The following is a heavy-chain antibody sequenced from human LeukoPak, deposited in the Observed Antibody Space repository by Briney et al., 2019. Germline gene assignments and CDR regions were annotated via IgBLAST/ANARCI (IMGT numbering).Heavy chain of an antibody. CDR2: ITWNSDDM. V-gene: IGHV3-9*01. CDR3: TKVTDWRTGFDY. CDR1: GFTFDGYG. Sequence: GGSLRLSCAASGFTFDGYGMYWVRQAPGKGLEWVSGITWNSDDMAYADSVKGRFTISRDNAKNCLYLQMNSQRVEDTALYYCTKVTDWRTGFDYWGQGTLVTVSS. D-gene: IGHD3-9*01. J-gene: IGHJ4*02.